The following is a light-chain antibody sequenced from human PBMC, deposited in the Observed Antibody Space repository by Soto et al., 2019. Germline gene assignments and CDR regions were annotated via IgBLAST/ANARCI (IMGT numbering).Light chain of an antibody. CDR2: EVT. CDR3: CSYAGSSTFVV. J-gene: IGLJ2*01. CDR1: SSDVGSYHL. V-gene: IGLV2-23*02. Sequence: QSVLTQPASVSGSPGQSITISCTGTSSDVGSYHLVSWYQQHPGKAPKLMIYEVTKRPSGVSNRFSGSKSGNTASLTLSGLQAEDEADYYCCSYAGSSTFVVFGGGTKVTVL.